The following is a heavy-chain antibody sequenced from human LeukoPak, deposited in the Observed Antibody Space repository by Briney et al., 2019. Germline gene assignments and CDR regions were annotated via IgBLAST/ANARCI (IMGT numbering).Heavy chain of an antibody. CDR2: ISWNSGSI. CDR3: ARGPPLFDP. Sequence: GGSLRLSCAASGFTFDDYAMHWVRQAPGKGLEWVSGISWNSGSIGYADSVKGRFTISRDNAKNSLYLQMNSLRAEDTAVYYCARGPPLFDPWGQGTLVAVSS. V-gene: IGHV3-9*01. J-gene: IGHJ5*02. CDR1: GFTFDDYA.